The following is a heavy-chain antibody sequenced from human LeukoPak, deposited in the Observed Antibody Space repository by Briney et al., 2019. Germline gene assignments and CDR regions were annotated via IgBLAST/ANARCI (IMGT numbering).Heavy chain of an antibody. Sequence: SETLSLTCAVYGGSFSGYYWSWIRQPPGKGLEWIGEINHSGSTNYNPSLKSRVTISVDTSKNQFSLKLSSVTAADTAVYYCAREALATIYFDYWGQGTLVTVSS. CDR3: AREALATIYFDY. CDR1: GGSFSGYY. CDR2: INHSGST. J-gene: IGHJ4*02. V-gene: IGHV4-34*01. D-gene: IGHD1-26*01.